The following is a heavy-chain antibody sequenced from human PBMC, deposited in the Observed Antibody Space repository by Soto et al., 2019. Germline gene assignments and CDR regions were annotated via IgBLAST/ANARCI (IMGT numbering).Heavy chain of an antibody. D-gene: IGHD1-1*01. J-gene: IGHJ6*02. CDR1: GGSISSGGYY. CDR2: IYYSGPT. CDR3: ASTTGTTGDYYYYGMDV. Sequence: SETLSLTCTVSGGSISSGGYYWSWIRQHPGKGLEWIGFIYYSGPTYYNPSLKSRVSISVDTSKNQFSLKLRSVTPEDTAVYYCASTTGTTGDYYYYGMDVWGQGTTVT. V-gene: IGHV4-31*03.